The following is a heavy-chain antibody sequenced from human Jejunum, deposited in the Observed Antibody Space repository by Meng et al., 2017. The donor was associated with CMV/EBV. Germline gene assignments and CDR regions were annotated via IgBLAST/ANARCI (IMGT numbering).Heavy chain of an antibody. V-gene: IGHV4-4*07. Sequence: QLQLQELGPGMVKPSETLSLTCTVSGDSISNYFWSWIRQPAGKKLEWIGRISPSGNINYIPSLKGRVTMSLDTSNNQIFLNLTSVTAADTALYYCARGESRGYYYFDYWGQGILVTVSS. CDR3: ARGESRGYYYFDY. J-gene: IGHJ4*02. CDR2: ISPSGNI. D-gene: IGHD3-22*01. CDR1: GDSISNYF.